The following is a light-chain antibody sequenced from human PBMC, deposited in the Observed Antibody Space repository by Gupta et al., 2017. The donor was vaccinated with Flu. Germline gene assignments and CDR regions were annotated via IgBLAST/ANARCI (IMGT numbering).Light chain of an antibody. V-gene: IGKV2-30*01. CDR2: KGS. CDR1: EGRGDSDGNNY. CDR3: KQGERCPWA. J-gene: IGKJ1*01. Sequence: VTLGKPASISCSTSEGRGDSDGNNYLNWFQQRPGQSPRRLIYKGSYRDSGVPDRFSGSGSGTDFTLKISRGEAEDVGIYCCKQGERCPWAFGQGTTVEIK.